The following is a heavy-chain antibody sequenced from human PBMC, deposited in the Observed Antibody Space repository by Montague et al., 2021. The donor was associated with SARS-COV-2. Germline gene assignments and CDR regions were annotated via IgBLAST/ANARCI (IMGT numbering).Heavy chain of an antibody. D-gene: IGHD4-17*01. V-gene: IGHV4-59*01. J-gene: IGHJ4*02. CDR1: GGSIRSYY. CDR3: ARERAVTTFGGLYYFDS. CDR2: IYNSGST. Sequence: SETLSLTCTVSGGSIRSYYWSWIRQPPGKGLEWIGDIYNSGSTNXNPSLKSRVPISVDTSKNQFSLKLSSVTAAATAVYYCARERAVTTFGGLYYFDSWGQGTLVTVSA.